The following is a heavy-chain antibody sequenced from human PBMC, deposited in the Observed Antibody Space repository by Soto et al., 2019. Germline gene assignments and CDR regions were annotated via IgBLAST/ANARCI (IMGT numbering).Heavy chain of an antibody. V-gene: IGHV3-15*01. CDR1: GFTFSNAW. Sequence: PGGALRLSCAAYGFTFSNAWMSWVRQAPGKGLEWVGRIKSKTDGGTTDYAAPVKGRFTISRDDSKNTLYLQMNSLKTEDTAVYYCTTVDYYDSSGYFLSISLYYWGQGTLVTVSS. CDR3: TTVDYYDSSGYFLSISLYY. J-gene: IGHJ4*02. D-gene: IGHD3-22*01. CDR2: IKSKTDGGTT.